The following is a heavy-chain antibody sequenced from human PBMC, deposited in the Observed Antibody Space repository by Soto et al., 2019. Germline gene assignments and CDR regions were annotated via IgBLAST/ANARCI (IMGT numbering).Heavy chain of an antibody. CDR1: GGSISSSSYY. CDR3: ARQGVRGVIITPFDYYYYGMDV. D-gene: IGHD3-10*01. V-gene: IGHV4-39*01. Sequence: SETLSLTCTVSGGSISSSSYYWGWIRQPPGKGLEWIGSIYYSGSTYYNPSLKSRVTISVDTSKNQFSLKLSSVTAADTAVYYCARQGVRGVIITPFDYYYYGMDVWGQGTTVTVSS. J-gene: IGHJ6*02. CDR2: IYYSGST.